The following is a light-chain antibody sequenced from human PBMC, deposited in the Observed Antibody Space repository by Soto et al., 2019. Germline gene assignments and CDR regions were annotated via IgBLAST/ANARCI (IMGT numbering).Light chain of an antibody. CDR2: DAS. V-gene: IGKV3-11*01. CDR1: QSVSSS. Sequence: EIVLTQSPATLSLSPGERATLSCRASQSVSSSFAWYQQKPCQAPRLLIYDASNRATGMPARFSGSGSGTDFTLTISSLEPEDFAVYYCQQSTNWITFGQGTRLEIE. CDR3: QQSTNWIT. J-gene: IGKJ5*01.